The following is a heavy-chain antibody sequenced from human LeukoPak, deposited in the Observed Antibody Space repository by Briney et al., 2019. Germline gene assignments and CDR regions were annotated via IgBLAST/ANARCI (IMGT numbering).Heavy chain of an antibody. CDR3: AKNKYYYDSSGYWSDY. Sequence: GGSLRLSCAASGFTFSSYGMHWVRQAPGKGLEWVAVIWYDGSNKYYADSVKGRFTISRDNSKNTLYLQMNSLRAEDTAVYYCAKNKYYYDSSGYWSDYWGQGTLVTVSS. V-gene: IGHV3-33*06. D-gene: IGHD3-22*01. CDR2: IWYDGSNK. J-gene: IGHJ4*02. CDR1: GFTFSSYG.